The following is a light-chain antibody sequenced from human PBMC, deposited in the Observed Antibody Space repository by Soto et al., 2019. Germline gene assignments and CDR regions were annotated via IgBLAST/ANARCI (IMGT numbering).Light chain of an antibody. CDR3: AAWDDSLSGVV. CDR2: RNN. CDR1: FSNIGSNF. Sequence: QSVLTQPPSAAGTPGQTVTISCSGRFSNIGSNFIYWYQQLPGTAPKLLIYRNNERPSGVPDRFSASKSGTSASLASSGLRSEDEADYHCAAWDDSLSGVVFCGGTQLTV. J-gene: IGLJ3*02. V-gene: IGLV1-47*01.